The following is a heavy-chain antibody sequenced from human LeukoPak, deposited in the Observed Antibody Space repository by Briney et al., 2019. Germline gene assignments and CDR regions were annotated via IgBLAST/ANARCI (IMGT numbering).Heavy chain of an antibody. CDR1: GGSISSSSYY. CDR2: IYYSGST. V-gene: IGHV4-39*01. D-gene: IGHD6-13*01. J-gene: IGHJ4*02. CDR3: ARLGPAAISYFDY. Sequence: PSETLYLTRTVSGGSISSSSYYWGWIRQPPGKGLEWIGSIYYSGSTYYNPSLKSRVTISVDTSKNQFSLKLSSVTAADTAVYYCARLGPAAISYFDYWGQGTLVTVSS.